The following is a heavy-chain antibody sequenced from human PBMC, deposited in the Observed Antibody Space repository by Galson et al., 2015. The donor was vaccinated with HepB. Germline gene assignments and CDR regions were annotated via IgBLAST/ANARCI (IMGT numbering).Heavy chain of an antibody. V-gene: IGHV1-18*01. CDR2: ISADNGNT. D-gene: IGHD3-22*01. CDR3: AREGLRGYYDSTGYFPFDY. Sequence: SVKVSCKASGYFFTHFGINWVRQAPGQGLEWMGWISADNGNTKYAQKFQGRVTMTTDTSTSTAYVEVRSLRSDGTAVYYCAREGLRGYYDSTGYFPFDYWGQGSLVTVSS. CDR1: GYFFTHFG. J-gene: IGHJ4*02.